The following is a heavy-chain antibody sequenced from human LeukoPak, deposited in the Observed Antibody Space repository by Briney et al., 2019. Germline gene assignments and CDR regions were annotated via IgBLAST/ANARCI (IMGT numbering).Heavy chain of an antibody. D-gene: IGHD2-15*01. Sequence: GGSLRLSCAASGFTFSSYWMHWVRQAPGKGLVWVSRINGDGSSTNYADSVKGRFTNSRDNAKNTLYLQMDSLRAEDTAVYYCARSPGQCSGGSCATGYWGQGTLVTVSS. CDR1: GFTFSSYW. V-gene: IGHV3-74*01. CDR2: INGDGSST. J-gene: IGHJ4*02. CDR3: ARSPGQCSGGSCATGY.